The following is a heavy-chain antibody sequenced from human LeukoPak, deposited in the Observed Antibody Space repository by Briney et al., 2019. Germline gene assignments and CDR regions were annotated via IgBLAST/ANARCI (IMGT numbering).Heavy chain of an antibody. CDR1: GYTFTSYG. J-gene: IGHJ4*02. D-gene: IGHD3-22*01. CDR2: ISAYNGNT. Sequence: GASVKVSCKASGYTFTSYGISWVRQAPGQGLEWMGWISAYNGNTNYAQKLQGRVTMTTDTSTSTAYMELRSLRSDDTAVYYCARVSIYDSSGYHDFDYWGQGTLVTVSS. CDR3: ARVSIYDSSGYHDFDY. V-gene: IGHV1-18*01.